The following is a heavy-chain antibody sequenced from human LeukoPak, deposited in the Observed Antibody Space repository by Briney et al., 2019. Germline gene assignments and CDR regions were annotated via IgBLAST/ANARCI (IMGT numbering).Heavy chain of an antibody. CDR2: IYYSGST. Sequence: SETLSLTCTVSGGSISSGGYYWSWIRQPPGKGLEWIGYIYYSGSTNYNPSLKSRVTISVDTSKNQFSLKLSSVTAADTAVYYCARDSAVAGRDDFDYWGQGTLVTVSS. CDR3: ARDSAVAGRDDFDY. V-gene: IGHV4-61*08. CDR1: GGSISSGGYY. D-gene: IGHD6-19*01. J-gene: IGHJ4*02.